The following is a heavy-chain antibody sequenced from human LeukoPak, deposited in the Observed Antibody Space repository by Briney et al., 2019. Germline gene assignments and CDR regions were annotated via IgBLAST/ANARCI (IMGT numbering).Heavy chain of an antibody. J-gene: IGHJ4*02. CDR1: GYSISSGYY. CDR2: INHSGGT. V-gene: IGHV4-38-2*02. Sequence: SETLSLTCTVSGYSISSGYYWGWIRQPPGKGLELIGSINHSGGTYYNPSLKSRVTISVDTSKNQFSLKLSSVTAADTAVYYCARGSTPRRIVGATFDYWGQGTLVTVSS. CDR3: ARGSTPRRIVGATFDY. D-gene: IGHD1-26*01.